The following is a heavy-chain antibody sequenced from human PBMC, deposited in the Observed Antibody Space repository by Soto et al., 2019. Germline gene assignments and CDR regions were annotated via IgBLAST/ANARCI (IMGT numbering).Heavy chain of an antibody. J-gene: IGHJ5*01. CDR2: IYHSGST. D-gene: IGHD3-3*01. V-gene: IGHV4-30-2*01. CDR3: ARGNYDFWSGYPGHWFGP. CDR1: GGSISSGGYS. Sequence: SETLSLTCAVSGGSISSGGYSWSWIRQPPGKGLEWIGYIYHSGSTYYNPSLKSRVTISVDRSKNQFSLKLSSVTAADTAVYYCARGNYDFWSGYPGHWFGPWGQGTLVTVSS.